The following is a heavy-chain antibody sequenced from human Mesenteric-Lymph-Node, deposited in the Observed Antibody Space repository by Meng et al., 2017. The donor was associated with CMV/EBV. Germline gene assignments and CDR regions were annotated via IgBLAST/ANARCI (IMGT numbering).Heavy chain of an antibody. CDR2: INSDGSTT. J-gene: IGHJ4*02. D-gene: IGHD5-18*01. CDR1: GFTFSSYW. CDR3: AVSADTPMVHY. Sequence: GGSLRLSCAASGFTFSSYWMHWVRQAPGKGLVWVSRINSDGSTTTYADSVKGRFTVSRDNAKNTLYLQMNFLRAEDTAIYYCAVSADTPMVHYWGQGTLVTVSS. V-gene: IGHV3-74*01.